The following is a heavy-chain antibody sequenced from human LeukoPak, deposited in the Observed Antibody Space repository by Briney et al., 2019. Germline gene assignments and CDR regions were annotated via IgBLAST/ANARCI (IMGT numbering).Heavy chain of an antibody. CDR3: ARDWGSSGWFYFDS. D-gene: IGHD6-19*01. Sequence: SGGSLRLSCTASGFKIHNYALHWVRQAPGKGLEWVSGITWNNETLDYADSVKGRFIIPRDNAKNSIYLQMNSLKAEDTALYYCARDWGSSGWFYFDSWGQGTLVSVSS. CDR2: ITWNNETL. CDR1: GFKIHNYA. V-gene: IGHV3-9*01. J-gene: IGHJ4*02.